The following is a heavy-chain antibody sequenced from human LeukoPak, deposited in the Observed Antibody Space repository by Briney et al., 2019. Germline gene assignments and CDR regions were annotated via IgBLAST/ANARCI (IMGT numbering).Heavy chain of an antibody. Sequence: ASVKVSCKASGYTFTSYGISWVRQAPGQGLEWMGWISAYNGNTNYAQKLQGRVTMTTDTSTSTAYMELRSLRSDDTAVYYRARDAWYSGYEAELVLGWFDPWGQGTLVTVSS. CDR3: ARDAWYSGYEAELVLGWFDP. V-gene: IGHV1-18*04. CDR1: GYTFTSYG. CDR2: ISAYNGNT. D-gene: IGHD5-12*01. J-gene: IGHJ5*02.